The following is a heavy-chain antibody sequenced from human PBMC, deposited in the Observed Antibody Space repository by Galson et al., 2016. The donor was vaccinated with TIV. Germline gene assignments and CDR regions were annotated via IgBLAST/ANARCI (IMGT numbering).Heavy chain of an antibody. Sequence: ATSGFNFDDSAFTWVRQVPGKGLEWVCDINWNGRKTRYRDSVTGRFTVSRDNGKKTLYLQLSSLRTEDTGLYYCTRNPAEMRKESDCYDYWGQGTLVTVSS. V-gene: IGHV3-20*04. D-gene: IGHD5-24*01. J-gene: IGHJ4*02. CDR2: INWNGRKT. CDR3: TRNPAEMRKESDCYDY. CDR1: GFNFDDSA.